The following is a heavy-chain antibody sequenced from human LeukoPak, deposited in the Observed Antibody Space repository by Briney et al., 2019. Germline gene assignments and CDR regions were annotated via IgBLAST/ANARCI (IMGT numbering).Heavy chain of an antibody. CDR3: ARERDSSSWYLYYFDY. V-gene: IGHV3-74*01. J-gene: IGHJ4*02. Sequence: GGSLRLSCAASGFTFSSYWMHWVRQAPGKGLVWVSRISSDGSSTAYADSVKGRFTISRDNSKNTLYLQMNSLRAEDTAVYYCARERDSSSWYLYYFDYWGQGTLVTVSS. CDR2: ISSDGSST. CDR1: GFTFSSYW. D-gene: IGHD6-13*01.